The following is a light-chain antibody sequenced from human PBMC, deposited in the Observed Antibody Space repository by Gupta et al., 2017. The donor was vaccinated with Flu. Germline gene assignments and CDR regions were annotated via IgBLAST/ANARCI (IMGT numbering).Light chain of an antibody. J-gene: IGKJ1*01. V-gene: IGKV3-15*01. CDR2: GAS. Sequence: ATLSPAPGPRATLSVRACPSVSSNIDWKQQTAGHAPRLLIHGASTRATGIPGMFSGSCSGTVFTLTSSSRQYEASEVYYSQQYNISPLWTFGEGTKVEIK. CDR1: PSVSSN. CDR3: QQYNISPLWT.